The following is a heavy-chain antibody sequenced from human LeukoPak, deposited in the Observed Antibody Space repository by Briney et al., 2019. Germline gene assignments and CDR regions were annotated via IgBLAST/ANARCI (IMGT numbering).Heavy chain of an antibody. CDR2: IHYTGST. J-gene: IGHJ3*02. V-gene: IGHV4-39*07. Sequence: SETLSLTCTVSGGSISSSSFYGAWIRQPPGKGLEWIASIHYTGSTYYNPSLSRLTISVDTSKNQFSLKVTSVTPADTAVYYCARDPDCSSTSCYVAFDIWGQGTMVTVSS. CDR1: GGSISSSSFY. CDR3: ARDPDCSSTSCYVAFDI. D-gene: IGHD2-2*01.